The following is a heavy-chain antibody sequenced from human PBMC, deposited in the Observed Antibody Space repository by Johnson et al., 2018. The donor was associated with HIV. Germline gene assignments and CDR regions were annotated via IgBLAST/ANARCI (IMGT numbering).Heavy chain of an antibody. V-gene: IGHV3-66*01. J-gene: IGHJ3*02. CDR1: GFSVSSNY. CDR3: ARETGYSSSWHAFDI. CDR2: LFSGGDT. D-gene: IGHD6-13*01. Sequence: VQLVESGGGLVKPGGSLRLSCAASGFSVSSNYMTWVRQAPGKGLEWVSVLFSGGDTYYADSVRGRFTISRDNSKNTLYLQMNSLRAEDTAVYYCARETGYSSSWHAFDIWGQGTMVTVSS.